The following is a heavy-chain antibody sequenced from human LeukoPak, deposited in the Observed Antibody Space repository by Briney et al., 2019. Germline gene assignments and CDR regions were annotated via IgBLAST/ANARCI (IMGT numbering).Heavy chain of an antibody. D-gene: IGHD3-3*01. V-gene: IGHV6-1*01. CDR1: GDSVSSNSAA. CDR2: TYYGSKWYN. Sequence: SQTLSLTCAISGDSVSSNSAAWNWIRQSPSRGLEWLGRTYYGSKWYNDYAVSVKSRITINPDTSKNQFSLQLNSVTPEDTAVYYCARAHDFWSGYLYYYYYGMDVWGQGTTVTVSS. J-gene: IGHJ6*02. CDR3: ARAHDFWSGYLYYYYYGMDV.